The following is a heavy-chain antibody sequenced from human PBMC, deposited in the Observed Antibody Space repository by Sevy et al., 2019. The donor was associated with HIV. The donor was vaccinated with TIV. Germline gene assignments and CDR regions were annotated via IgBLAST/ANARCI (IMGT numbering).Heavy chain of an antibody. D-gene: IGHD2-15*01. V-gene: IGHV1-24*01. Sequence: ASVKVSCKVSGYTLTELCMHWVRQAPGEGLEWMGRFDPEDGETIYAQKFQGRVTMTEDTSRDTAYMELSSLRSEDTAVYYCATLGYCSGGICYEPEILSDNWGQGTLVTVSS. CDR2: FDPEDGET. CDR1: GYTLTELC. CDR3: ATLGYCSGGICYEPEILSDN. J-gene: IGHJ4*02.